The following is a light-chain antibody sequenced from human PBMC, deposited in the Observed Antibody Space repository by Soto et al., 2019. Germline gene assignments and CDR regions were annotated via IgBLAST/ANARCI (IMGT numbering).Light chain of an antibody. V-gene: IGKV3-20*01. CDR3: QLFRCSPPGST. CDR1: QSIDVSH. CDR2: VAS. Sequence: EVVLTQSPATLSLSPGARATLSCRASQSIDVSHLAWYQHKGGQAPRLLIHVASTRAPGVPDRFSGSGFGTAYGRIIDGLECEEFALYYWQLFRCSPPGSTFGPATTV. J-gene: IGKJ3*01.